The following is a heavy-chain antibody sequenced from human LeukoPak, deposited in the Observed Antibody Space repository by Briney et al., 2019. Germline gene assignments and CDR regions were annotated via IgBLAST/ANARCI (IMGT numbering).Heavy chain of an antibody. D-gene: IGHD5-18*01. J-gene: IGHJ6*03. CDR3: ATPSLHTASPNSKGYYYMDV. CDR1: GGTFSSYA. Sequence: GSSVKVSCKASGGTFSSYAISWVRQAPGQGLEWMGRIIPILGIANYAQKFQGRVTITADKSTSTAYMELSSLRSEDTAVYYCATPSLHTASPNSKGYYYMDVWGKGTTVTVSS. V-gene: IGHV1-69*04. CDR2: IIPILGIA.